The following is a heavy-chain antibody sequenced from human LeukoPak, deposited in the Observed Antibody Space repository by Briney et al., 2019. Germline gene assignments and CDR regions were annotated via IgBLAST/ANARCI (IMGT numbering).Heavy chain of an antibody. CDR1: GFTLGDYA. CDR2: IRSKAYGGTT. D-gene: IGHD5-18*01. CDR3: TRDGAPGSYGLGVYLY. J-gene: IGHJ4*02. Sequence: GALRLSCTASGFTLGDYAMSWFRQAPGKGLEGGGFIRSKAYGGTTEDAASVKGRFTSSRDDSTSIAYLQMTSLKTEHTAVYYCTRDGAPGSYGLGVYLYWGQGTLVTVSS. V-gene: IGHV3-49*03.